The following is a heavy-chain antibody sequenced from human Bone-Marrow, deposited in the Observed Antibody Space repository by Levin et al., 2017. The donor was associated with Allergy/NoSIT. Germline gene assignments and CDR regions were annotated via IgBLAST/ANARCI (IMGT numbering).Heavy chain of an antibody. V-gene: IGHV3-30*18. D-gene: IGHD5-12*01. CDR1: GFTFSSHA. CDR2: ITHDEITE. J-gene: IGHJ4*02. CDR3: AKVARTGTITGSFDY. Sequence: PGGSLRLSCAASGFTFSSHAMHWVRQAPGKGLEWVSIITHDEITEFYGDSVKGRFTISRDNSRNTLYLQMNSLRSEDTAVYYCAKVARTGTITGSFDYWGQGSLVIVSS.